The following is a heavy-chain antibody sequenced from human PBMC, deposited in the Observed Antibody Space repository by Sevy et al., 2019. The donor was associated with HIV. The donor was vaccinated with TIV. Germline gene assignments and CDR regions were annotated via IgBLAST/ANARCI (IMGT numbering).Heavy chain of an antibody. J-gene: IGHJ4*02. CDR3: AKDGAGWELARHFDD. D-gene: IGHD1-26*01. Sequence: GGSLRLSCAASGFTFSSYGMHWVRQAPGKGLEWVAFIRYAGSNKYYADSVKGRFTISRDNSKNTLYLQMNSLRAEDTAVYYCAKDGAGWELARHFDDWGQGTLVTVSS. CDR1: GFTFSSYG. V-gene: IGHV3-30*02. CDR2: IRYAGSNK.